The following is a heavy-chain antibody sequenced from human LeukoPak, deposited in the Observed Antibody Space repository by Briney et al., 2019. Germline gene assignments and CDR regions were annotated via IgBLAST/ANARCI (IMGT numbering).Heavy chain of an antibody. D-gene: IGHD6-13*01. V-gene: IGHV4-4*07. CDR1: GGSISSYY. CDR3: ARVTGYMVEDYFDS. CDR2: IYTSGST. Sequence: SETLSLTCTVSGGSISSYYWSWIRQPAGKGLEWIGRIYTSGSTNYNPSLKSRVTISVDTSKNQFSLRLRSVAAADTAVYYCARVTGYMVEDYFDSWGQGTLVTVSS. J-gene: IGHJ4*02.